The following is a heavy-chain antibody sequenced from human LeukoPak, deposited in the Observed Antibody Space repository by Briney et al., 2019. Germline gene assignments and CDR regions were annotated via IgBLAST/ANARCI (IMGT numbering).Heavy chain of an antibody. CDR3: ARGRNIAVAGTRWFDP. V-gene: IGHV1-2*02. Sequence: ASVTVSFMASVYTFTDYYMHWVRQAPGQGGGGVGWINPKSGGTNYAQKFQGRVTMPRPTSISTAYIELSRLRSDDTAVYYCARGRNIAVAGTRWFDPWGQGTLVTVSS. CDR2: INPKSGGT. CDR1: VYTFTDYY. J-gene: IGHJ5*02. D-gene: IGHD6-19*01.